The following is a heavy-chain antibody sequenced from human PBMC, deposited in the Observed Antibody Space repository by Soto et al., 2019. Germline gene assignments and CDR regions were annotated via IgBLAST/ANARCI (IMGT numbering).Heavy chain of an antibody. D-gene: IGHD6-19*01. CDR1: GYNFAVYW. CDR3: ARQGDMAATPADAFDI. CDR2: IYPGDSDT. Sequence: GESLKISCKGSGYNFAVYWIGWVRQMPGKGLEWMGMIYPGDSDTRYSPSFQGQVTISVDKSISTAYLQWSSLEASDSAVYYCARQGDMAATPADAFDIWGQGTLVTVSS. V-gene: IGHV5-51*01. J-gene: IGHJ3*02.